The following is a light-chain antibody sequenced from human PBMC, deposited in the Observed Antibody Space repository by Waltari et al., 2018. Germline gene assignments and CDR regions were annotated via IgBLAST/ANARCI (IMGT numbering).Light chain of an antibody. CDR1: QSVLYSSNNRNY. J-gene: IGKJ1*01. V-gene: IGKV4-1*01. Sequence: DIVMTLSPDPLALSRGVRATINCNCSQSVLYSSNNRNYLAWYQHKPGQPPKLLIYWASTRESGVPDRFSGSGSGTDFTLTISSLQAEDVAVYYCQQHYSSPRTFGQGTQVEIK. CDR3: QQHYSSPRT. CDR2: WAS.